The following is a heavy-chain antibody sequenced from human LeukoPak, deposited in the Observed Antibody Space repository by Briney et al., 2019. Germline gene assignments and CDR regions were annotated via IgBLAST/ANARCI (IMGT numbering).Heavy chain of an antibody. CDR3: ARVLEYSSSSGAFDI. D-gene: IGHD6-6*01. CDR2: INPNSGGT. V-gene: IGHV1-2*02. CDR1: GYTFTGYY. Sequence: ASVKVSCKASGYTFTGYYIHWVRQAPGQGLEWMGWINPNSGGTNYAQKFQGRVTMTRDTSISTAYMELSRLRSDDTAVYYCARVLEYSSSSGAFDIWGQGTMVTVSS. J-gene: IGHJ3*02.